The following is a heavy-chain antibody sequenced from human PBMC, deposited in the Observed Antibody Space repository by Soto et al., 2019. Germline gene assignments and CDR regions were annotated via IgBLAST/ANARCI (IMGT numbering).Heavy chain of an antibody. CDR1: GGSISSYY. CDR2: IYYSGSN. CDR3: ARNESSIFGVDNYGMDV. J-gene: IGHJ6*02. D-gene: IGHD3-3*01. V-gene: IGHV4-59*01. Sequence: PSETLSLTCTVSGGSISSYYWSWIRQPQGKGLEWIGYIYYSGSNNYNPSLKSRVTISVDTSKNQFSLKLSSVTAADTAVYYCARNESSIFGVDNYGMDVWGQGTTVT.